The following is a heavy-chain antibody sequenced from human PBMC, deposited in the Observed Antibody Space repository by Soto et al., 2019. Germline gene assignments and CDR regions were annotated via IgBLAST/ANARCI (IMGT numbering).Heavy chain of an antibody. CDR2: ISAYNGNT. V-gene: IGHV1-18*01. Sequence: ASVKVSCKASGYTFTSYGISWVRQAPGQGLEWMGWISAYNGNTDYAQKFQGRVTMTTDTSTSTVYMELRSLRSDDTAVYFCARAASLSYYYAVDVWGQGTAVTVS. CDR3: ARAASLSYYYAVDV. J-gene: IGHJ6*02. CDR1: GYTFTSYG.